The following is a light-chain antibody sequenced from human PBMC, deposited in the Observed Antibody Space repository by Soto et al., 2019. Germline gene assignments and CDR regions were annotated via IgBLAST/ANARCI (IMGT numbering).Light chain of an antibody. CDR2: EDN. Sequence: NFMLTQPHSVSESPGKTVTISCTRSSGSIASNYVQWYQQRPGSAPTTVIYEDNQRPSGVPDRFSGSIDSSSNSASLTIPGLETEDEAGDYCQSYHSSNQVFGGGTKLTVL. V-gene: IGLV6-57*03. J-gene: IGLJ3*02. CDR3: QSYHSSNQV. CDR1: SGSIASNY.